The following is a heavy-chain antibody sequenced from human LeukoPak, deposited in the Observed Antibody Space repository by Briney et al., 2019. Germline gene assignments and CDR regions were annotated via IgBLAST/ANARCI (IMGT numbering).Heavy chain of an antibody. Sequence: PSETLSLTCTVSGGSVSSNNHYWGWIRQPPGKGLEWLGYIYYTGTTKYNPSLKTRVTISIDTSKNHFSLRLTSVTAADTAVYFCARVIAARLVDCGGGSCFSGYFDPWGQGTLVTVSS. CDR2: IYYTGTT. V-gene: IGHV4-61*03. J-gene: IGHJ5*02. CDR3: ARVIAARLVDCGGGSCFSGYFDP. D-gene: IGHD2-15*01. CDR1: GGSVSSNNHY.